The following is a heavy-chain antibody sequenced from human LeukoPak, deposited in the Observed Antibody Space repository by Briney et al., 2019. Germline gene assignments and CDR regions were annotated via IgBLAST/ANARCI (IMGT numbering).Heavy chain of an antibody. Sequence: SETLSLTCTVSGGSISSYYWSWIRQPPGKGLEWIGYIYYSGSTNYNPSLKSRVTISVDTSKNQFSLKLSSVTAADTAVYYCATFPSGSYSAYWGQGTLVTVSS. D-gene: IGHD1-26*01. J-gene: IGHJ4*02. CDR1: GGSISSYY. V-gene: IGHV4-59*01. CDR2: IYYSGST. CDR3: ATFPSGSYSAY.